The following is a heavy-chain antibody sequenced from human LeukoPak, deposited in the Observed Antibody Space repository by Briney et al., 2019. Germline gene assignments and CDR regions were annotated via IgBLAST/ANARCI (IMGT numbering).Heavy chain of an antibody. CDR3: ARIGDYGEGWFDP. CDR2: IYYSGNT. Sequence: SETLSLTCTVSGGSISSYYWSWIRQPPGKGLEWIGYIYYSGNTNYNPSLKSRVTISLDTSKNQFSLRLSSVTAADTAVYYCARIGDYGEGWFDPWGQGTLVTVSS. J-gene: IGHJ5*02. V-gene: IGHV4-59*08. CDR1: GGSISSYY. D-gene: IGHD4-17*01.